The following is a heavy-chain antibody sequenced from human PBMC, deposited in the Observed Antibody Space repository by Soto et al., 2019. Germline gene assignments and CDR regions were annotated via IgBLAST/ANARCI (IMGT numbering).Heavy chain of an antibody. V-gene: IGHV1-18*04. CDR3: ARVDYYDSSGYCGY. D-gene: IGHD3-22*01. Sequence: QVQLVQSGAEVKKPGASVKVSCKASGYTFTIYGISWVRQAPGQGLEWMGWISGYNGNTDYAQNLQDRVTLTTDASTSSVYMELRSLSADDTAVYYCARVDYYDSSGYCGYWGQGTLITVSS. J-gene: IGHJ4*02. CDR2: ISGYNGNT. CDR1: GYTFTIYG.